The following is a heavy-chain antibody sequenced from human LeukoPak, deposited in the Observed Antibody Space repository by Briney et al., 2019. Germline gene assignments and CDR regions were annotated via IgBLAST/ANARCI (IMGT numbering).Heavy chain of an antibody. CDR1: GFTFSSYA. D-gene: IGHD3-9*01. J-gene: IGHJ4*02. Sequence: GGSLRLSCAASGFTFSSYAMSWLRQAPGKGLEWVSAISGSGGSTYYADSVKGRFTISRDNSKNTLYLQMNSLRAEDTAVYYCAKDPGYDILTGYIPGFDYWGQGTLVTVSS. CDR2: ISGSGGST. CDR3: AKDPGYDILTGYIPGFDY. V-gene: IGHV3-23*01.